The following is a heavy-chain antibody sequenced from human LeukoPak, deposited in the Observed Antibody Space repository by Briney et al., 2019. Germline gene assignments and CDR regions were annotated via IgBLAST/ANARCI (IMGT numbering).Heavy chain of an antibody. CDR1: GGTFSSYA. V-gene: IGHV1-69*13. D-gene: IGHD3-10*01. CDR3: ARAGVAPHYYGSGSYNNWFDP. Sequence: GASVKVSCKASGGTFSSYAISWVRQAPGQGLEWMGGIIPIFGTANYAQKFQGRVTITADESTSTAYMELSSLRSEDTAVYYCARAGVAPHYYGSGSYNNWFDPWGQGTLVTVSS. CDR2: IIPIFGTA. J-gene: IGHJ5*02.